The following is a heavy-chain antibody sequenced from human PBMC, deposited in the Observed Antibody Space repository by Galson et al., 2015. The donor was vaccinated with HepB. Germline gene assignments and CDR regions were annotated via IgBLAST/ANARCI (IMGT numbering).Heavy chain of an antibody. V-gene: IGHV3-9*01. CDR1: GFTFDDYA. CDR3: AKGHFDWLLRFDY. CDR2: ISWNSGSI. J-gene: IGHJ4*02. Sequence: SLRLSCAASGFTFDDYAMHWVRHAPGKGLEWVSGISWNSGSIGYADSVKGRFTISRDNAKNSLYLQMNSLRAEDTALYYCAKGHFDWLLRFDYWGQGTLVTVSS. D-gene: IGHD3-9*01.